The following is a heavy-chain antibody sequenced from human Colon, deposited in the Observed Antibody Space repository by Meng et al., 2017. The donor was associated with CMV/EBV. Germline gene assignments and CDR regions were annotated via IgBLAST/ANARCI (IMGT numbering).Heavy chain of an antibody. CDR2: MRNKANGYST. V-gene: IGHV3-72*01. CDR3: ARDSRNYYFDY. J-gene: IGHJ4*02. D-gene: IGHD4-11*01. CDR1: GFTFNGHY. Sequence: TSGFTFNGHYVDWFRQAPGRGLEWVCRMRNKANGYSTEYAPSVKGRFTISRDDSKNSLYLQMNSLKTEDTAMYYCARDSRNYYFDYWGQGTLVTVSS.